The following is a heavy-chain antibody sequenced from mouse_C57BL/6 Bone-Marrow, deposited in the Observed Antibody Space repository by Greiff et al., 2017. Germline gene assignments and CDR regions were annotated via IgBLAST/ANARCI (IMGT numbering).Heavy chain of an antibody. D-gene: IGHD1-1*01. V-gene: IGHV5-9-1*02. Sequence: EVMLVESGEGLVKPGGSLKLSCAASGFTFSRYAMSWVRQTPEKRLEWVAYISSGGDYIYYADTVQGRFTISRDNARNTLYLQMSSLKSEDTAMYYCTRDPRLLPYYFDYWGQGTTLTVST. CDR1: GFTFSRYA. CDR2: ISSGGDYI. J-gene: IGHJ2*01. CDR3: TRDPRLLPYYFDY.